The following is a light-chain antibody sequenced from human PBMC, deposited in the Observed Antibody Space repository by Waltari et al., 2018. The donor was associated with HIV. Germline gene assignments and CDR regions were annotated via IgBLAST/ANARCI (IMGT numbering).Light chain of an antibody. CDR2: RDN. CDR1: SNNVGNQG. V-gene: IGLV10-54*04. Sequence: QAGLTQPPSVSQGMRQTATLTCTGNSNNVGNQGAAWLQQHQGHPPKLLSYRDNKRPSGISERFSASRSGNTASLTITGVQPEDEADYFCATWDISLSAVVFGGGTTLTVL. CDR3: ATWDISLSAVV. J-gene: IGLJ2*01.